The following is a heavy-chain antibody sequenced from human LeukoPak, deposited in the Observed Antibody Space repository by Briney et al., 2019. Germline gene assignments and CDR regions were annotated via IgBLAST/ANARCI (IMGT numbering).Heavy chain of an antibody. V-gene: IGHV3-23*01. J-gene: IGHJ4*02. CDR2: ISGSGDSA. CDR1: GFSFSSYA. CDR3: AKSGYNRFDY. D-gene: IGHD5-24*01. Sequence: QPGGSLRLSCAASGFSFSSYAMSWVRQAPGKGLEWVSVISGSGDSAYYADSVKGRFTISRDNSKNTLYLQMNSLRAEDTAVYYCAKSGYNRFDYWGQGTRVTVSS.